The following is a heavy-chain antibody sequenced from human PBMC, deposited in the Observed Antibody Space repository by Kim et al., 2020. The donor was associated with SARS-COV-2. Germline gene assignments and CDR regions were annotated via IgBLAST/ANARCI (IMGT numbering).Heavy chain of an antibody. Sequence: SETLSLTCTVSGGSISSYYWSWIRQPPGKGLEWIGYIYYSGSTNYNPSLKSRVTLSVDTSKNQFSLKLSSVTAADTAVYYCARGMIGFDYWGQGTLVTVSS. J-gene: IGHJ4*02. V-gene: IGHV4-59*13. CDR2: IYYSGST. CDR1: GGSISSYY. D-gene: IGHD3-16*01. CDR3: ARGMIGFDY.